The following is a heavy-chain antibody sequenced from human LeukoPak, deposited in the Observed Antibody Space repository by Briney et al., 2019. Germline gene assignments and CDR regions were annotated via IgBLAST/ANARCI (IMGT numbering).Heavy chain of an antibody. J-gene: IGHJ5*02. V-gene: IGHV1-2*02. D-gene: IGHD6-19*01. Sequence: GASVKVSCKASGGTFSSYAISWVRQAPGQGLEWMGWINPNSGGTNYGRVTMTRDTSISTAYMELSRLRSDDTAVYYCARDLLAVAGTVDPWGQGTLVTVSS. CDR2: INPNSGGT. CDR1: GGTFSSYA. CDR3: ARDLLAVAGTVDP.